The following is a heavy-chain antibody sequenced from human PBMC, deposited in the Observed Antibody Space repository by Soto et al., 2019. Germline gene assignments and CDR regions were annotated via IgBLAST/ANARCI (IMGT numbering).Heavy chain of an antibody. CDR3: ARGAATKIVVVMYDAFEI. D-gene: IGHD3-22*01. CDR2: IIPVFGSA. Sequence: QVQLVQSGAEVKKPGSSVKVSCEASGATLNTFINYGITWVRQAPGQGLEWMGGIIPVFGSAHYAQKFQGRVTISAGESTRTAYMELSSLRSDDTAVYYCARGAATKIVVVMYDAFEIWGQGTMVTVSS. V-gene: IGHV1-69*12. CDR1: GATLNTFINYG. J-gene: IGHJ3*02.